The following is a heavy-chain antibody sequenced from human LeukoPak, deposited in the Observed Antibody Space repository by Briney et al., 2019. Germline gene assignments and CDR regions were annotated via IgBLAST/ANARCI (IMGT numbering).Heavy chain of an antibody. Sequence: PGGSLRLSCAASGFTFSSYWMSWVRQAPGKGLEWVANIKQDGSEKYYVDSMKCRFTISRDNAKKSLYLQMNSLRAEDTAVYYCARGDYYGSGSSFIDAFDIWGQGTMVTVSS. D-gene: IGHD3-10*01. CDR2: IKQDGSEK. V-gene: IGHV3-7*04. CDR1: GFTFSSYW. J-gene: IGHJ3*02. CDR3: ARGDYYGSGSSFIDAFDI.